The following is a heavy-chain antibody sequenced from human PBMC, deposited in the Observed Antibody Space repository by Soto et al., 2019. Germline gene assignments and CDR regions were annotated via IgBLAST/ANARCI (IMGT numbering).Heavy chain of an antibody. V-gene: IGHV3-64*01. J-gene: IGHJ6*03. Sequence: EVQLAESGGGLAQPGGSLRLSCAASGFTLSGYAMDWVRQAPGRGREYVLGISRNGVGTYYANSVQGRFTISRDNSRNTVYLQMGSLRPEHMAVDYCVRRARPDFYYMDVWGKGTTVTVSS. CDR2: ISRNGVGT. D-gene: IGHD6-6*01. CDR3: VRRARPDFYYMDV. CDR1: GFTLSGYA.